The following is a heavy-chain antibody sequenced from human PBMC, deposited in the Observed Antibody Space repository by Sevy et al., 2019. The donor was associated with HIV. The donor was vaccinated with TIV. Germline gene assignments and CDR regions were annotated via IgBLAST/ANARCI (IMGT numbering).Heavy chain of an antibody. CDR2: IIPIFGTA. J-gene: IGHJ6*02. V-gene: IGHV1-69*13. CDR1: GGTFSSYA. CDR3: VRGANWNVDV. Sequence: ASVKVSCKASGGTFSSYAISWVRQAPGQGLEWMGGIIPIFGTANYAQKFQGRVTITADESTSTAYMELSSLRSEDTAVYYCVRGANWNVDVWGQGTTVTVSS. D-gene: IGHD1-20*01.